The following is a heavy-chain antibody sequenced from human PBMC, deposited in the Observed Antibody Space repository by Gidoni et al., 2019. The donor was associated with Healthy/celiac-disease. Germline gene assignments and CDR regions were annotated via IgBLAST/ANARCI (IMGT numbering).Heavy chain of an antibody. D-gene: IGHD2-2*01. Sequence: QVQLVQSGAEGQKPGSSVKVSCKASGGTFSSHSISWGRQAPGQGLEWMGRIIPTLCIANYAQKFHGRVTINADKTTSTDYMERSSLRSEDTAVYYCARGALVVPAARRGDYYYGMDVWGQGTTVTVSS. V-gene: IGHV1-69*04. CDR2: IIPTLCIA. J-gene: IGHJ6*02. CDR1: GGTFSSHS. CDR3: ARGALVVPAARRGDYYYGMDV.